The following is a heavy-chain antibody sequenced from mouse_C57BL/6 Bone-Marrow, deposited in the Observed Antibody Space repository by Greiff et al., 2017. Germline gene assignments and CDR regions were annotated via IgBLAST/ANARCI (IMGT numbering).Heavy chain of an antibody. CDR1: GFTFSSYA. CDR2: ISDGGSYT. D-gene: IGHD4-1*01. CDR3: ARDHALTDHWYFDV. V-gene: IGHV5-4*01. Sequence: EVQVVESGGGLVKPGGSLKLSCAASGFTFSSYAMSWVRQTPEKRLEWVATISDGGSYTYYPDNVKGRFTISRDNAKNNLYLQMSHLKSEDTAMYYCARDHALTDHWYFDVWGTGTTVTVSS. J-gene: IGHJ1*03.